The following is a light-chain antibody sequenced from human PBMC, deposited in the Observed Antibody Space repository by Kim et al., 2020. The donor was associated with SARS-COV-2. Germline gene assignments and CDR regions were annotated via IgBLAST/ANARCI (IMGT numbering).Light chain of an antibody. Sequence: SASVADRVTISCRESQSINRSLNWYRENSGKAPEPLIHGAYSLQSGVPSRFSGSGSGTDFTLTLHSVHPEDFATYYCQQCYSAPRTFGQGTKLEI. CDR1: QSINRS. CDR3: QQCYSAPRT. CDR2: GAY. V-gene: IGKV1-39*01. J-gene: IGKJ2*01.